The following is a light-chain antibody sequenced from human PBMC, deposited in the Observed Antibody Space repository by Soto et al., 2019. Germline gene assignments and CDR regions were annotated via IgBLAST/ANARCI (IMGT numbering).Light chain of an antibody. CDR3: CSYVGGYSYV. V-gene: IGLV2-11*01. Sequence: QSALTQPRSVSGSPEQSVTVSCIGTSSDVGDYNSDSWYQQHPGKAPKLMIYDVSKRPSGVPDRFSGSKSGNTASLTISGLQAEDEADYYCCSYVGGYSYVFGIGTKVTVL. CDR2: DVS. J-gene: IGLJ1*01. CDR1: SSDVGDYNS.